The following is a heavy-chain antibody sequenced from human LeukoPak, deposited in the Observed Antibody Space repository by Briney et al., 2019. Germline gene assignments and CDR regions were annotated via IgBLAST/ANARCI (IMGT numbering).Heavy chain of an antibody. CDR3: AREAVIAAEYYYYYGMDV. Sequence: SETLSLTCTVSGGSISSGGYYWSWIRQHPGKGLEWIGYIYYSGSTYYNPSLKNRVTISVDTSKNQFSLKLSSVTAADTAVYYCAREAVIAAEYYYYYGMDVWGQGTTVTVSS. CDR1: GGSISSGGYY. D-gene: IGHD2-21*01. V-gene: IGHV4-31*03. J-gene: IGHJ6*02. CDR2: IYYSGST.